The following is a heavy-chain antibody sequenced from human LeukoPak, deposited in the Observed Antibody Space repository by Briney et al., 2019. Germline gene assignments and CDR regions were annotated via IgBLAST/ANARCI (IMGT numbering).Heavy chain of an antibody. CDR2: ISADGDST. CDR3: SKRRYCTDTRWHDFDY. J-gene: IGHJ4*02. V-gene: IGHV3-23*01. CDR1: GFTFRSYA. D-gene: IGHD2-8*02. Sequence: GGSLRLSCAASGFTFRSYAMNSVRQAPGKGLEWVSAISADGDSTYYADSVKGRFTISRDNSKITLYLQMNSLRPGGTAVYYCSKRRYCTDTRWHDFDYWGQGTLVTVSS.